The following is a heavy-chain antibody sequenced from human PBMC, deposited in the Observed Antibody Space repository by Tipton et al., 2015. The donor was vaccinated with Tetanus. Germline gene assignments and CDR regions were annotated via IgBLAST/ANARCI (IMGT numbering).Heavy chain of an antibody. CDR1: GGSVSSGSYY. V-gene: IGHV4-61*01. D-gene: IGHD3-10*01. CDR3: ARDNRVPLSFGELLEFYYYYGMDV. J-gene: IGHJ6*02. CDR2: IYYSGST. Sequence: TLSLTCTVSGGSVSSGSYYWSWIRQPPGKGLEWIGYIYYSGSTNYNPSLKSRVTISVDTSKNQFSLKLSSVTAADTAVYYCARDNRVPLSFGELLEFYYYYGMDVWGQGTTVTVSS.